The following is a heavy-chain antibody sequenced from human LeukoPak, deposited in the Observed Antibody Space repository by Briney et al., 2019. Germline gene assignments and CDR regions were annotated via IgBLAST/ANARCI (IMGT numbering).Heavy chain of an antibody. CDR3: TTGNYYGSGSYHSAEYFQH. J-gene: IGHJ1*01. V-gene: IGHV3-15*01. D-gene: IGHD3-10*01. CDR1: GFTFSNAW. Sequence: GGSLRLSCAASGFTFSNAWMSWVRQAPGKGLEWVGRIKSKTDGGTTDYAAPVKGRFTISRDDSKNTLCLQMNSLKTEDTAVYYCTTGNYYGSGSYHSAEYFQHWGQGTLVTVSS. CDR2: IKSKTDGGTT.